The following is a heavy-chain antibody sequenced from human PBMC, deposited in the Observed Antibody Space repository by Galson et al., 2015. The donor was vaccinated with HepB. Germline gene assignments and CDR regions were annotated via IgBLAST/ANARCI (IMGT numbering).Heavy chain of an antibody. D-gene: IGHD3-10*01. V-gene: IGHV4-39*01. CDR3: ARPGESLYYGSGSYFGY. J-gene: IGHJ4*02. CDR1: GGSISSSSYY. CDR2: IYYSGST. Sequence: SETLSLTCTVSGGSISSSSYYWGWIRQPPGKGLEWIGSIYYSGSTYYNPSLKSRVTISVDTSKNQFSLELSSVTAADTAVYYCARPGESLYYGSGSYFGYWGQGTLVTVSS.